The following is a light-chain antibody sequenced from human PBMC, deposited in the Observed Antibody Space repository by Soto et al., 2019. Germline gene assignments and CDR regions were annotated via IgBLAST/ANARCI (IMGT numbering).Light chain of an antibody. V-gene: IGKV3-20*01. J-gene: IGKJ1*01. CDR3: QQYGTSPWA. Sequence: EIVLTQFPGTLSLSPGERATLSCRASQSVGRNYVAWYPQKPGQAPRVIIYAASNRASGIPDRFSGSGSGSAFTLTISRLEPEDFAVYYCQQYGTSPWAFGQGTKVEIK. CDR1: QSVGRNY. CDR2: AAS.